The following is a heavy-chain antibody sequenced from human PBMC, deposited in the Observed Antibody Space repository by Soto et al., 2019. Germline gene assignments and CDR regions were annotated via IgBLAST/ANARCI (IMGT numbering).Heavy chain of an antibody. CDR2: IYYSGST. J-gene: IGHJ4*02. V-gene: IGHV4-39*01. CDR3: VWCGSGNLDY. Sequence: SETLSLTCTVSGGYISSSTYYWGWFRQPPGKGLEWIGSIYYSGSTYYIPSLKSRATISVNTSKNQFSLKLSSVTAADTAGDYDVWCGSGNLDYWGQGTLVTVSS. D-gene: IGHD3-3*01. CDR1: GGYISSSTYY.